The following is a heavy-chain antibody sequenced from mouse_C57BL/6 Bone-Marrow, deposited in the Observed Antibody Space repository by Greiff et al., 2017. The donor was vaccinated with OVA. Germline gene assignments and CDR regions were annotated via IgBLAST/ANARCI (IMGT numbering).Heavy chain of an antibody. V-gene: IGHV5-2*01. CDR1: EYEFPSHD. Sequence: EVKLMESGGGLVQPGESLKLSCESNEYEFPSHDMSWVRKTPEKRLELVAAINSDGGSTYYPDTMERRFIISRDNTKKTLYLQMSSLRSEDTALYYCARQLRPVYYYAMDYWGQGTSVTVSS. CDR3: ARQLRPVYYYAMDY. J-gene: IGHJ4*01. CDR2: INSDGGST. D-gene: IGHD3-2*02.